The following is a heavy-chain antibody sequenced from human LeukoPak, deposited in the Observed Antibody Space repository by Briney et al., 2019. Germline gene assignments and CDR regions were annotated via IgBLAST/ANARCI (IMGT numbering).Heavy chain of an antibody. V-gene: IGHV3-30*09. Sequence: GGSLRLSRAASGFTFTTYAMYWVRQAPGKGLEWVAVISYDGSNKYYADSVKGRFAISRDNSKNTLYLQMDSLRTEDTAVYYCAKARNYYDSSGILDYWGQGTLVTVSS. D-gene: IGHD3-22*01. CDR3: AKARNYYDSSGILDY. CDR1: GFTFTTYA. CDR2: ISYDGSNK. J-gene: IGHJ4*02.